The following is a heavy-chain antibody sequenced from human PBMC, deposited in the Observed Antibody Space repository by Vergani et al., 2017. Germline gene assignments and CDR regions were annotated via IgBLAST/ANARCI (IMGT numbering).Heavy chain of an antibody. J-gene: IGHJ4*02. D-gene: IGHD3-22*01. V-gene: IGHV3-23*01. CDR3: ARAATYYYDSSGYFSDY. Sequence: EVQLLESGGGLVQPGGSLRLSCAASGFTFSSYAMSWVRQAPGKGLEWVSAISGSSYTNYADSVKGRFTISRDNAKNSLYLQMNSLRAEDTAVYYCARAATYYYDSSGYFSDYWGQGTLVTVSS. CDR2: ISGSSYT. CDR1: GFTFSSYA.